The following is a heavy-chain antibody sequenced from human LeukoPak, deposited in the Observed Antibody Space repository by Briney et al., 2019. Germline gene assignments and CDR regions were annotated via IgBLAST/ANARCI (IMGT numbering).Heavy chain of an antibody. CDR1: GGSISSSSYY. CDR2: IYYSGST. D-gene: IGHD3-16*01. Sequence: SETLSLTCTVSGGSISSSSYYWGWIRQPPGKGLEWIGSIYYSGSTYYNPSLKSRVTISVDTSKNQFSLKLSSVTAADTAVYYCARGVTLQYYYYYMDVWGKGTTVTVSS. CDR3: ARGVTLQYYYYYMDV. J-gene: IGHJ6*03. V-gene: IGHV4-39*07.